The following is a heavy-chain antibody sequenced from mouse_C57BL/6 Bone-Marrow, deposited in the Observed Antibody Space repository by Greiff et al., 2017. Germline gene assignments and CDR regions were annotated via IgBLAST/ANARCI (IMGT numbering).Heavy chain of an antibody. D-gene: IGHD4-1*01. CDR3: SRAKNWDSWFAY. V-gene: IGHV1-54*01. CDR1: GYAFTNYL. Sequence: VQLQQSGAELVRPGTSVKVSCKASGYAFTNYLIEWVKQRPGQGLEWIGVINPGSGGTNYNEKFKGKATLTADKSSSTASMQLSSLTAEDSAVYFCSRAKNWDSWFAYWDRGTRVTVSA. CDR2: INPGSGGT. J-gene: IGHJ3*01.